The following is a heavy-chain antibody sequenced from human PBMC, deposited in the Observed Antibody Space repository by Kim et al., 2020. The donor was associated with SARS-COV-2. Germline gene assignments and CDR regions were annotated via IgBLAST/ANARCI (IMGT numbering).Heavy chain of an antibody. CDR3: ARGPNRYYMDV. CDR2: VFSSGST. Sequence: SETLSLTCTVSGGSINNYSWSWTWQPPGKGPEWIGYVFSSGSTNYHPSLKSRVTISADTSNNQFSLRLTSVTAADTAAYYCARGPNRYYMDVWGKGTTV. V-gene: IGHV4-59*01. CDR1: GGSINNYS. J-gene: IGHJ6*03. D-gene: IGHD2-15*01.